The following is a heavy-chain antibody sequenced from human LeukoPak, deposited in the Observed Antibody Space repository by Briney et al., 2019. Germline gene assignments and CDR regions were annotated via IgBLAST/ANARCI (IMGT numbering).Heavy chain of an antibody. CDR3: ARVSFVGSSSPFLDY. Sequence: SETLSLTCTVSGGSISSGGYYWSWIRQHPGKGLEWIGYIYYSGSTYYNPSLKSRVTISVDTSKNQFSLKLSSVTAADTAVYYCARVSFVGSSSPFLDYWGQGTLVTVSS. J-gene: IGHJ4*02. CDR1: GGSISSGGYY. D-gene: IGHD6-6*01. CDR2: IYYSGST. V-gene: IGHV4-31*03.